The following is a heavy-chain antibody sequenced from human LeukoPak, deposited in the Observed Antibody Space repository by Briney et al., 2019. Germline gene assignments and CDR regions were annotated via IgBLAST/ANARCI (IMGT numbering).Heavy chain of an antibody. Sequence: SVKVSCKASGGTFSSYAISWVRQAPGQGLEWMGGIIPIFGTANYAQKLQGRVTMTTDTSTSTAYMELRSLRSDDTAVYYCARDALGYCSSTSCYLRRAFDIWGQGTMVTVSS. CDR3: ARDALGYCSSTSCYLRRAFDI. CDR1: GGTFSSYA. CDR2: IIPIFGTA. D-gene: IGHD2-2*01. J-gene: IGHJ3*02. V-gene: IGHV1-69*05.